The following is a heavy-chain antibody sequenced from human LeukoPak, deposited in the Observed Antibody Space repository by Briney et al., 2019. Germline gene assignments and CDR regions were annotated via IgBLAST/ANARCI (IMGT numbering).Heavy chain of an antibody. D-gene: IGHD3-22*01. CDR2: ISAYNGNT. Sequence: ASVKVSCKASGYTFTSYGISWVRQAPGQGLEWMGWISAYNGNTNYAQKLQGRVTMTTDTSTSTAYMELRSLRSDDTAVYYCARGAYYYDSSGYLYYYYGMDVWGQGTTVTVSS. V-gene: IGHV1-18*01. CDR1: GYTFTSYG. CDR3: ARGAYYYDSSGYLYYYYGMDV. J-gene: IGHJ6*02.